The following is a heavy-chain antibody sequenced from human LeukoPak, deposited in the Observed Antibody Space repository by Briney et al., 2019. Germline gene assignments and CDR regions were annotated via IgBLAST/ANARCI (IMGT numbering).Heavy chain of an antibody. Sequence: GASVKVSCKASGYTFTSYGISWVRQAPGQGLEWMGWISANNGNTNYAEKLQGRVTMTRDTSTSTVYMELSSLTSDDTAVYYCARNGVGSGSYEPASYFYYMDVWGKGTTVTVSS. J-gene: IGHJ6*03. CDR3: ARNGVGSGSYEPASYFYYMDV. CDR1: GYTFTSYG. D-gene: IGHD3-10*01. CDR2: ISANNGNT. V-gene: IGHV1-18*01.